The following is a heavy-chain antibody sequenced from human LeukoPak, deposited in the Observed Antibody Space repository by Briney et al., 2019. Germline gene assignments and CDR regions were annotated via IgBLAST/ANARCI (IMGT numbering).Heavy chain of an antibody. V-gene: IGHV4-31*03. CDR3: ATHSSSWLSYYYYGMDV. D-gene: IGHD6-13*01. CDR2: IYYSGST. CDR1: TGSISSDGYY. J-gene: IGHJ6*02. Sequence: SETLSLTCTVSTGSISSDGYYWSWIRQHPGKGLEWIGYIYYSGSTYYNPSLKSRVTISVDTSKNQFSLKLSSVTAADTAVYYCATHSSSWLSYYYYGMDVWGQGTTVTVSS.